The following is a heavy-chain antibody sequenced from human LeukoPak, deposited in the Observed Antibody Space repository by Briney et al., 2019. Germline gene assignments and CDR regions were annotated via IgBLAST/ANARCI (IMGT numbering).Heavy chain of an antibody. D-gene: IGHD2-2*02. Sequence: SVKVSCKASRGTFSSYAISWVRQAPGQGLEWMGGIIPIFGTANYAQKFQGRVTITADESTSTAYMELSSLRSEDTAVYYCARGACSSTSCYKAFDIWGQGTMVTVSS. V-gene: IGHV1-69*13. CDR2: IIPIFGTA. J-gene: IGHJ3*02. CDR3: ARGACSSTSCYKAFDI. CDR1: RGTFSSYA.